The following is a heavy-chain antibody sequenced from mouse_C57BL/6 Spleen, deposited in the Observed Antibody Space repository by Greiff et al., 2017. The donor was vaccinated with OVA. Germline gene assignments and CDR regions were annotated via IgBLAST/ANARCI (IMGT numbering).Heavy chain of an antibody. CDR1: GYSITSGYY. Sequence: DVKLVESGPGLVKPSQSLSLTCSVTGYSITSGYYWTWIRQFPGNKLEWMGYISYDGSNNYNPSLKNRISITRDTSKNQFFLKLNSVTTEDTATYYCAREATGAWFAYWGQGTLVTVSA. J-gene: IGHJ3*01. V-gene: IGHV3-6*01. CDR3: AREATGAWFAY. CDR2: ISYDGSN. D-gene: IGHD4-1*02.